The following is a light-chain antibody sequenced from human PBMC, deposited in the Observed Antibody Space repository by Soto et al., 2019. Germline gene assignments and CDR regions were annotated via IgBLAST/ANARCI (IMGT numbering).Light chain of an antibody. CDR2: AAS. CDR1: QNIIFY. CDR3: QQSYTTPVYS. V-gene: IGKV1-39*01. Sequence: DIQMTQSPSSLSASVGDRVTITCRASQNIIFYLNWYQQRIGKSPKLMIYAASNLQSGVPSRFSGSGSGTDFTLTISNLRPEDFATYFCQQSYTTPVYSFGQGTKVDIK. J-gene: IGKJ2*01.